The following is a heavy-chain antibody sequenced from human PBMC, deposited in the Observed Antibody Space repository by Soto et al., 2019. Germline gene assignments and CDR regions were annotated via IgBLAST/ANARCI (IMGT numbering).Heavy chain of an antibody. CDR1: GFTFSSYA. D-gene: IGHD1-26*01. CDR3: ASGGATTCYYYGMDV. V-gene: IGHV3-30-3*01. Sequence: GGSLRLSCAASGFTFSSYAMHWVRQAPGKGLEWVAVISYDGSNKHYADSVEGRFTISRDNSKNTLYLQMNSLRAEDTAVYYCASGGATTCYYYGMDVWGQGTTVTVSS. J-gene: IGHJ6*02. CDR2: ISYDGSNK.